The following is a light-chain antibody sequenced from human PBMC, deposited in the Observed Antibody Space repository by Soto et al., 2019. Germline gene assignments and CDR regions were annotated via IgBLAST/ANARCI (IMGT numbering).Light chain of an antibody. J-gene: IGKJ1*01. Sequence: EIVLTQSPATLSLSPGERATLSCRASQSVSNRLAWYQQKPGQAPRILVYDTFNRATGIPTRFSGSASGPEFSLTISGLEPEDSAVYYCKQRSTWPTFGQGTKVDIK. V-gene: IGKV3-11*01. CDR1: QSVSNR. CDR2: DTF. CDR3: KQRSTWPT.